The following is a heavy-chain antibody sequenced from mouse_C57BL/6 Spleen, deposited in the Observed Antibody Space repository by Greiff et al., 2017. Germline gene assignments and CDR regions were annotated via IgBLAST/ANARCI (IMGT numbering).Heavy chain of an antibody. V-gene: IGHV1-4*01. D-gene: IGHD1-1*01. CDR1: GYTFTSYT. Sequence: QVQLQQSGAELARPGASVKMSCKASGYTFTSYTMHWVKQRPGQGLEWIGYINPSSGYTKYNQKFKDKATLTADKSSSTAYMQLSSLTSEDSAVYYCARFPTTVVAYYFDYWGQGTTLTVSS. CDR2: INPSSGYT. J-gene: IGHJ2*01. CDR3: ARFPTTVVAYYFDY.